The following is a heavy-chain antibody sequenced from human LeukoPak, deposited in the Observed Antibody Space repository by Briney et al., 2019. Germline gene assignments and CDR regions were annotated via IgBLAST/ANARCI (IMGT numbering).Heavy chain of an antibody. V-gene: IGHV4-39*01. J-gene: IGHJ4*02. CDR2: IHHTGTP. D-gene: IGHD7-27*01. Sequence: SETLSLTCIVSGASISTNTHYWGWVRQPPGKGLEWIASIHHTGTPYYNPSLKSRVTISVDTSKNQLSLQFSSVIAADTAVYYCMRHVSGEPPRYWGQGTLVTASS. CDR1: GASISTNTHY. CDR3: MRHVSGEPPRY.